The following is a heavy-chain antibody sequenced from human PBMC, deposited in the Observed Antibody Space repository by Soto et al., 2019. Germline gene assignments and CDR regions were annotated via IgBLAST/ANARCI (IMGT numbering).Heavy chain of an antibody. J-gene: IGHJ4*02. D-gene: IGHD3-10*01. CDR1: GLTVSSNY. V-gene: IGHV3-66*01. CDR3: ARDFYYYGSGTMGGYFDY. Sequence: EVQLVESGGGLVQPGGSLRLSCAASGLTVSSNYMSWVRQAPGKGLEWVSVIYSGGSTYYADSVTGRFTISSDNSKNTLYLQMNSLRAEDTAVYYCARDFYYYGSGTMGGYFDYWGQGTLVTVSS. CDR2: IYSGGST.